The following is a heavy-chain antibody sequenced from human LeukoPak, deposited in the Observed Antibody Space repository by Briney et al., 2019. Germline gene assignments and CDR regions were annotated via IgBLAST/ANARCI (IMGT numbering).Heavy chain of an antibody. CDR2: IYYSGST. V-gene: IGHV4-39*01. D-gene: IGHD3-10*01. Sequence: PSETLSLTCTVSGGSISSSSYYWGWIRQPPGKGLEWIGSIYYSGSTYYNPSLKSRVAISVDTSKNQFSLKLSSVTAADTAVYYCACYYYGPGSYPLSGCYWGQGTLVTVSS. J-gene: IGHJ4*02. CDR1: GGSISSSSYY. CDR3: ACYYYGPGSYPLSGCY.